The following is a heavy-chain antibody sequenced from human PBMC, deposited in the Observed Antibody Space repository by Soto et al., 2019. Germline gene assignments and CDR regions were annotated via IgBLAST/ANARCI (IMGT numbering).Heavy chain of an antibody. Sequence: SETLSLTCAVYGGSFSGYYWSWIRQPPEKGLEWIGEINHSGSTNYNPSVKSRVTISVDTSKNQFSLKLSSVTAPDTAVYYCARFYDSSGYYDYWGQGTLVTVSS. CDR1: GGSFSGYY. V-gene: IGHV4-34*01. CDR3: ARFYDSSGYYDY. D-gene: IGHD3-22*01. J-gene: IGHJ4*02. CDR2: INHSGST.